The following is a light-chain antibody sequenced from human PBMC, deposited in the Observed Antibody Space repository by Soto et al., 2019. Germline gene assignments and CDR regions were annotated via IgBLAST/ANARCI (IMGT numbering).Light chain of an antibody. J-gene: IGLJ3*02. V-gene: IGLV1-44*01. CDR2: SNN. Sequence: QSVLTQPPSASGTPGQRVTISCSGSTSNIGSNTVNWYQQLPGTAPKLLIYSNNQRPSEVPDRFSGSKPGTSASLAISGLQSEDEADYYCAAWDDSLNAWVFGGGTKLTVL. CDR3: AAWDDSLNAWV. CDR1: TSNIGSNT.